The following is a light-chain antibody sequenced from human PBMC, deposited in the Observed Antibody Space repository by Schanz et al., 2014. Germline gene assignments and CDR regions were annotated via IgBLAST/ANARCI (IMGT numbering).Light chain of an antibody. V-gene: IGLV2-14*01. CDR1: SSDVGGYNY. CDR2: EVS. J-gene: IGLJ3*02. CDR3: NSFTSSHTHV. Sequence: QSALTQPASVSGSPGQSITISCTGTSSDVGGYNYVSWYQQHPGKAPKLMIYEVSERPSGISNRFSGSKSVNTASLTISGLQAEDEADYYCNSFTSSHTHVFGGGTKLTVL.